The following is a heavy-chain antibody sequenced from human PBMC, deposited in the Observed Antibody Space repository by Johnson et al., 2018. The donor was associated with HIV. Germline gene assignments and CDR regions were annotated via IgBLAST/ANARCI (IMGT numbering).Heavy chain of an antibody. CDR1: GFTFSSYA. J-gene: IGHJ3*02. CDR3: ARGLELGMVAFDI. D-gene: IGHD7-27*01. V-gene: IGHV3-30*14. Sequence: QVQLVESGGGVVQPGRSLRLSCAASGFTFSSYAMHWVRQAPGKGLEWVAVISYDGSNKYYADSVKGRFTISRDNSKNTLYLQMNRLRSEDTAVYYCARGLELGMVAFDIWGQGTMVTVSS. CDR2: ISYDGSNK.